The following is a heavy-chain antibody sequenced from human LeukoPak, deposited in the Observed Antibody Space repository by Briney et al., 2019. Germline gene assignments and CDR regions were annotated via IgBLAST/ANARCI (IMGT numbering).Heavy chain of an antibody. CDR3: AKEADGYNSAFDI. V-gene: IGHV1-18*01. Sequence: ASVKVSCKASGYTFTSYGISWVRQAPGQGLEWMGWISAYNGNTNYAQKLQGRVTMTTDTSTSTAYMELRSLRSDDTALYYCAKEADGYNSAFDIWGQGTMVTVSS. CDR1: GYTFTSYG. CDR2: ISAYNGNT. D-gene: IGHD5-24*01. J-gene: IGHJ3*02.